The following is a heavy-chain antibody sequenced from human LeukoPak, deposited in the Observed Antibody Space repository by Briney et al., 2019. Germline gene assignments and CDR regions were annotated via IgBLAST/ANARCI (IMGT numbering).Heavy chain of an antibody. Sequence: PSQTLSLTCTVSGGSISSGDYYWSWIRQPPGKGLEWIGYIYYSGSTYYNPSLKSRVTISVDTSKNQFSLKLSSVTAAGTAVYYCARDSDYYDSSGQKWGQGTMVTVSS. V-gene: IGHV4-30-4*08. CDR1: GGSISSGDYY. J-gene: IGHJ3*01. CDR2: IYYSGST. CDR3: ARDSDYYDSSGQK. D-gene: IGHD3-22*01.